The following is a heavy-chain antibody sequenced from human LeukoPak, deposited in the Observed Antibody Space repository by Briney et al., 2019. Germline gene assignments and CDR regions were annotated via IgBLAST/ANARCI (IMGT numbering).Heavy chain of an antibody. CDR3: ARDYGGNSVLDC. V-gene: IGHV3-66*02. CDR2: IYSGGST. J-gene: IGHJ4*02. D-gene: IGHD4-23*01. CDR1: GFTVSSNY. Sequence: PGGSLRLSCAAFGFTVSSNYMSWVRQAPGKGLEWVSVIYSGGSTYYADSVKGRFTVSRDNSKNTLYLQMNSLRAEDTAVYYCARDYGGNSVLDCWGQGTLVTVSS.